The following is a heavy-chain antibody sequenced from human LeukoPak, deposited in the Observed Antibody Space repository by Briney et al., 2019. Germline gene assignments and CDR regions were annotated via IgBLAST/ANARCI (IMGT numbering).Heavy chain of an antibody. V-gene: IGHV1-2*02. J-gene: IGHJ3*02. CDR3: ARRGIYYYDSSGYYCDAFDI. CDR2: INTNSGGT. D-gene: IGHD3-22*01. Sequence: ASVKVSFKASGYPFTGYYMHWVRQAPGQGLEWMGWINTNSGGTNYSQKFQGRVTITRDTSISTAYMELSRLRSDDTAVYYCARRGIYYYDSSGYYCDAFDIWGQGTMVTVSS. CDR1: GYPFTGYY.